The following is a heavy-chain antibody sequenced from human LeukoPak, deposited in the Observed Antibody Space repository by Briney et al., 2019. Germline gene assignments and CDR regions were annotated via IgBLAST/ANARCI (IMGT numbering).Heavy chain of an antibody. CDR3: ARMGGYCSGGSCYKNWFDP. CDR2: IYYSGST. V-gene: IGHV4-39*01. D-gene: IGHD2-15*01. Sequence: SETLSLTCTVSGGSISSSSYYWGWIRQPPGKGLEWIGSIYYSGSTYYNPSLKSRVTISVDTSKNQFSLKLSSVTAADTAVYYCARMGGYCSGGSCYKNWFDPWGQGTLVTVSS. J-gene: IGHJ5*02. CDR1: GGSISSSSYY.